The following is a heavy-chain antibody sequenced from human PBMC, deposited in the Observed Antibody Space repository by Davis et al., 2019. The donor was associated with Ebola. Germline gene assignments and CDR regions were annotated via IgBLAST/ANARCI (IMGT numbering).Heavy chain of an antibody. CDR2: INHSGST. CDR1: GGSFSGYY. D-gene: IGHD3-22*01. V-gene: IGHV4-34*01. J-gene: IGHJ4*02. Sequence: PSETLSLTCAVYGGSFSGYYWSWIRQPPGKGLEWIGEINHSGSTNYNPSLKSRVTISVDTSKNQFSLKLSSVTAADTAVYYCARVGNYYDSSGYYYDYWGQGTLVTVSS. CDR3: ARVGNYYDSSGYYYDY.